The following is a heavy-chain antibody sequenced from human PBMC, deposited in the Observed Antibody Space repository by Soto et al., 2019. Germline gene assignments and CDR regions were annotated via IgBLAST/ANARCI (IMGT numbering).Heavy chain of an antibody. CDR3: ARLINRGWADQ. V-gene: IGHV4-59*08. D-gene: IGHD3-10*01. J-gene: IGHJ4*02. CDR2: VYFSGST. CDR1: GGSISRYY. Sequence: SETLSLTCTVSGGSISRYYWSWIRQPPGKGLEYIGYVYFSGSTNYNPSLESRVTISVDTSKNQFSLKLSSVTAADTAFYYCARLINRGWADQWGQGTLVTVSS.